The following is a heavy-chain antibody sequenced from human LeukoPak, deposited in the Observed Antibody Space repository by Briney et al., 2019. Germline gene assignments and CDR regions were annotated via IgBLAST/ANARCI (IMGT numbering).Heavy chain of an antibody. Sequence: SETLSLTCTVSGYSISSGYYWGWIRQPPGKGLEWIGSIYHSGSTYYNPSLKSRVTISIDTSKNQFSLKLISVTAADTAVYYCARVKGVVTAILDYWGQGTLVTVSS. D-gene: IGHD2-21*02. CDR2: IYHSGST. J-gene: IGHJ4*02. CDR1: GYSISSGYY. CDR3: ARVKGVVTAILDY. V-gene: IGHV4-38-2*02.